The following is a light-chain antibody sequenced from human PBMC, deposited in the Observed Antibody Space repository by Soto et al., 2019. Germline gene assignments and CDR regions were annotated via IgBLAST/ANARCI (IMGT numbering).Light chain of an antibody. CDR3: QQYGSYPRT. Sequence: EIPLTQSPGTLSLSPGDGATLSCRSSQSVISNFSAWYQQRPGQSPRLLIYGASNRATGIPDRFSGSGSGTDFTLTISRLEPEDFAVYYCQQYGSYPRTFGQGTQVEIK. CDR1: QSVISNF. J-gene: IGKJ1*01. V-gene: IGKV3-20*01. CDR2: GAS.